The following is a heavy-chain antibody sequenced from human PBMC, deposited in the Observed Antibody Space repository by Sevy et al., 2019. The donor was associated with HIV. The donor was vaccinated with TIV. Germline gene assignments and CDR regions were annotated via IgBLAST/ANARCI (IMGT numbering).Heavy chain of an antibody. CDR3: AKAYSAVTTYY. D-gene: IGHD4-17*01. CDR1: GFTFSSYA. Sequence: GGSLRLSCAASGFTFSSYAMSWVRQAPGKGLEWVSAISGSGGSTYYADSVKGRFTISRDNSKNTLYLQMNSLRAEDTTVYYCAKAYSAVTTYYWGQGTLVTVSS. CDR2: ISGSGGST. V-gene: IGHV3-23*01. J-gene: IGHJ4*02.